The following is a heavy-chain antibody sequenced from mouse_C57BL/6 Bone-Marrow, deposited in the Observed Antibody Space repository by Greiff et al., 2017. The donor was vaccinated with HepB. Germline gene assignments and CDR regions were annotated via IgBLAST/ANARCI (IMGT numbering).Heavy chain of an antibody. D-gene: IGHD1-1*01. CDR2: ISSGSSTI. J-gene: IGHJ4*01. CDR3: ARRYYYGSSPWDY. CDR1: GFTFSDYG. V-gene: IGHV5-17*01. Sequence: EVQLVESGGGLVKPGGSLKLSCAASGFTFSDYGMHWVRQAPEKGLEWVAYISSGSSTIYYADTVKGRFTISRDNAKNTLFLQMTSLRSEDTAMYYCARRYYYGSSPWDYWGQGTSVTVSS.